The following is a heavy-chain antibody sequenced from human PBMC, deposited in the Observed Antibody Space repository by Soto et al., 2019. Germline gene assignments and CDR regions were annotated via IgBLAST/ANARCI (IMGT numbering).Heavy chain of an antibody. CDR3: ARVDYGDYIDAFDI. D-gene: IGHD4-17*01. V-gene: IGHV3-48*03. CDR2: ISSSGSTI. Sequence: GGSLRLSCAASGFTFSSYEMNWVRQAPGKGLEWVSYISSSGSTIYYADSVKGRFTISRDNAKNSLYLQMNSLRAEDTAVYYCARVDYGDYIDAFDIWGQGTMVTVSS. CDR1: GFTFSSYE. J-gene: IGHJ3*02.